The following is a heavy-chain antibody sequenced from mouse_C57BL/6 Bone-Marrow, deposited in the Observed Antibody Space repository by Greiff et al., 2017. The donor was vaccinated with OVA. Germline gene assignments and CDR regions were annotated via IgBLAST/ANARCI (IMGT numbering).Heavy chain of an antibody. Sequence: DVMLVESGGDLVKPGGSLKLSCAASGFTFSSYGMSWVRQTPDKRLEWVATISSGGSYTYYPDSVKGRFTISRDNAKNTLYLQMSSLKSEDTAMYYCAREYYGRAMDYWGQGTSVTVSS. CDR1: GFTFSSYG. CDR2: ISSGGSYT. J-gene: IGHJ4*01. CDR3: AREYYGRAMDY. V-gene: IGHV5-6*02. D-gene: IGHD1-1*02.